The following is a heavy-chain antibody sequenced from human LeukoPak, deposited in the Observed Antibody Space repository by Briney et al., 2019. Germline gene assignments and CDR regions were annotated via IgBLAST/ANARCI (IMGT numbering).Heavy chain of an antibody. CDR1: GHTFTGYY. D-gene: IGHD6-13*01. Sequence: GASVKVSCKASGHTFTGYYMHWVRQAPGQGLEWMGWINANSGDTNYAQKFQGRVTMTRDTSISTAYMELSRLRSDDTAVYYCARVGIAAADTYYYYTDVWGKGTTVTVSS. J-gene: IGHJ6*03. CDR2: INANSGDT. CDR3: ARVGIAAADTYYYYTDV. V-gene: IGHV1-2*02.